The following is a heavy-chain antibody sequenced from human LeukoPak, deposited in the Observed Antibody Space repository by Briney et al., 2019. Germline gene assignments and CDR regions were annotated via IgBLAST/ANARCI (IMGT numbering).Heavy chain of an antibody. Sequence: GGSLRLSCAASGFTFSSYAMHWVRQAPGKGLVWVAIISYDGSNKYYADSVKGRFTISRDNSKNTLYLQMNSLRAEDTAIYYCAKNRVGATPWSFDYWGQGTLVTVSS. V-gene: IGHV3-30-3*01. CDR3: AKNRVGATPWSFDY. CDR2: ISYDGSNK. J-gene: IGHJ4*02. CDR1: GFTFSSYA. D-gene: IGHD1-26*01.